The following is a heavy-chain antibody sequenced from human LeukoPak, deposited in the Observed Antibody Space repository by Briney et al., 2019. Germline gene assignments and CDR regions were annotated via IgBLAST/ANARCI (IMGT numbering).Heavy chain of an antibody. V-gene: IGHV3-33*03. CDR2: IWTDGSNM. CDR1: GFTFSDYG. D-gene: IGHD3-22*01. J-gene: IGHJ1*01. CDR3: ATYSSLNRREFQY. Sequence: PGGSLRLSCAASGFTFSDYGMHWVRQAPGKGLDWVAVIWTDGSNMLQADFVKGRFTISRDNAKNSLYLQMNSLRAEDTAVYYCATYSSLNRREFQYWGQGTLLTVSS.